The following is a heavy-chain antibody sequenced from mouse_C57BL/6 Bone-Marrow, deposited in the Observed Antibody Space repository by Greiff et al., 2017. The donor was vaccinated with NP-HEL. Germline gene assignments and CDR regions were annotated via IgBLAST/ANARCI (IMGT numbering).Heavy chain of an antibody. Sequence: LQQPGAELVKPGASVKLSCKASGYTFTSYWMHWVKQRPGRGLEWIGRIDPNSGGTKYNEKFKSKATLTVDKPSSTAYMQLSSLTSEDSAVYYCATRRIHWASYAMDYWGQGTSVTVSS. CDR1: GYTFTSYW. D-gene: IGHD4-1*01. CDR3: ATRRIHWASYAMDY. CDR2: IDPNSGGT. J-gene: IGHJ4*01. V-gene: IGHV1-72*01.